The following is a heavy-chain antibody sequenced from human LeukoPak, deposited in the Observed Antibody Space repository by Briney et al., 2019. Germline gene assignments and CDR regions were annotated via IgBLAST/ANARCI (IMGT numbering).Heavy chain of an antibody. V-gene: IGHV3-7*01. J-gene: IGHJ4*02. Sequence: PGKSLRLSCAASGFTFSSHALHWVRQAPGKGLEWVANINQDGSEYYYVDSVKGRFTISRDNAKNSLYLQMNSLRADDTAVYYCGREPGLAVADYWGQGTLVTVSS. CDR2: INQDGSEY. CDR3: GREPGLAVADY. CDR1: GFTFSSHA. D-gene: IGHD6-19*01.